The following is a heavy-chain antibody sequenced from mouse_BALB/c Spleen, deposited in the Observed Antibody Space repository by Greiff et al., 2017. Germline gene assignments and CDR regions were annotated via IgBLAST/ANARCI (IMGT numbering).Heavy chain of an antibody. CDR2: IWAGGST. V-gene: IGHV2-9*02. CDR3: ARGEGKNYPFDY. J-gene: IGHJ2*01. D-gene: IGHD2-1*01. Sequence: VQRVESGPGLVAPSQSLSITCTVSGFSLTSYGVHWVRQPPGKGLEWLGVIWAGGSTNYNSALMSRLSISKDNSKSQVFLKMNSLQTDDTAMYYCARGEGKNYPFDYWGQGTTLTVSS. CDR1: GFSLTSYG.